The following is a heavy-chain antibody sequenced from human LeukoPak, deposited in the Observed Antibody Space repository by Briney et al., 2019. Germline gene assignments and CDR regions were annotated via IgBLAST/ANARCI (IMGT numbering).Heavy chain of an antibody. D-gene: IGHD1-26*01. CDR2: IRNDGTSK. Sequence: PGGTLRLSCAASGFTFSTYGMHWVRQAPGNGLEWVAFIRNDGTSKYYADSAKGRFTVSRDNSKNTVYLQMNSLRPDDTVVYYCAKRISGAYYSLLDFWGQGTLVTVSS. V-gene: IGHV3-30*02. J-gene: IGHJ4*02. CDR1: GFTFSTYG. CDR3: AKRISGAYYSLLDF.